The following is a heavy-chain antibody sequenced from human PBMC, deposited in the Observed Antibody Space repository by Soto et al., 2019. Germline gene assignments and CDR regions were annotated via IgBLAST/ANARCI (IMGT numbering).Heavy chain of an antibody. CDR3: ARDYCSGASCYDY. CDR1: GYTFTGYY. J-gene: IGHJ4*02. D-gene: IGHD2-15*01. CDR2: INPNSGGT. V-gene: IGHV1-2*04. Sequence: ASVKVSCKASGYTFTGYYMHWLRQAPGQGLEWMGWINPNSGGTNYAQKFQGWVTMTRDTSISTAYMELSRLRSDDTAVYYCARDYCSGASCYDYWGQGTLVTVSS.